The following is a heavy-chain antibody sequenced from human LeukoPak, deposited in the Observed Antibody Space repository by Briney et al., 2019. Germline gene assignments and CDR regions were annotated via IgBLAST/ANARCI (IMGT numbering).Heavy chain of an antibody. CDR2: ISGDGAGT. V-gene: IGHV3-23*01. D-gene: IGHD3-10*01. J-gene: IGHJ4*02. CDR1: GFTFSSYG. CDR3: AIDYGSGYFDY. Sequence: GGSLRLSCAASGFTFSSYGMSWVRQAPGKGLEWVSAISGDGAGTYYADSVKGRFTITRDNSKKTLYLQMNSLRADDTAVYYCAIDYGSGYFDYWGQGTLVTVSS.